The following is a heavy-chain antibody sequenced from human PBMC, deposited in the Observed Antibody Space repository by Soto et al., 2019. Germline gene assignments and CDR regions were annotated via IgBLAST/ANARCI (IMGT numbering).Heavy chain of an antibody. J-gene: IGHJ5*02. CDR3: VRDGTKTLRDWFDP. CDR1: GASISGFY. CDR2: SYATGTT. D-gene: IGHD1-1*01. Sequence: PSETLSLTCTVSGASISGFYWSWIRKSAGKGREWIGRSYATGTTDYNPSLKSRVMMSVDTSKKQFSLKLRSVTAADTAVYYCVRDGTKTLRDWFDPWGQGISVTVSS. V-gene: IGHV4-4*07.